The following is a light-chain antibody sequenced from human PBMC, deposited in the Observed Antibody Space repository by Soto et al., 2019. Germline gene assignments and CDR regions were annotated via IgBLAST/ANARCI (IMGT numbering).Light chain of an antibody. J-gene: IGKJ1*01. CDR2: WAS. CDR3: QQYYSTPRT. CDR1: QSVLYSSNNKNY. V-gene: IGKV4-1*01. Sequence: DIVMTQSPDSLAVSLGERATINCKSSQSVLYSSNNKNYLTWYQQKPGQPPKLLIYWASTRESGVPDRFSGSGSVTDFTLTISSLQAEDVAVYYGQQYYSTPRTFGQGTKVEIK.